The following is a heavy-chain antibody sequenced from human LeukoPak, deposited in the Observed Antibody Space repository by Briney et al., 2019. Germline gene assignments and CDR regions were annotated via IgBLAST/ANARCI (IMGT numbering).Heavy chain of an antibody. D-gene: IGHD2-2*01. J-gene: IGHJ6*04. CDR3: AKDYCSSTSCHYYYYGMDV. CDR1: GFTFTSFA. V-gene: IGHV3-23*01. Sequence: GGSLRLSCVASGFTFTSFAMSWVRQPPGKGLEWVSAISGSGGTTYYADSVKGRFTISRDNSKNTLYLQMNSLRAEDTAVYYCAKDYCSSTSCHYYYYGMDVWGKGTTVTVSS. CDR2: ISGSGGTT.